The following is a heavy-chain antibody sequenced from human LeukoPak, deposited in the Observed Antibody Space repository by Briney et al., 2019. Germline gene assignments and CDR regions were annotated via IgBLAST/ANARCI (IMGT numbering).Heavy chain of an antibody. CDR3: ARQARYSSSGSGY. CDR1: GYSISSGYY. V-gene: IGHV4-38-2*01. Sequence: PSETLSLTCAVSGYSISSGYYWGWIRQPPGKGLDWIGSIYHSGSTYYNPSLKSRVTISVDTSKNQFSLKLSSVTAADTAVYYCARQARYSSSGSGYWGQGTLVTVSS. J-gene: IGHJ4*02. CDR2: IYHSGST. D-gene: IGHD6-6*01.